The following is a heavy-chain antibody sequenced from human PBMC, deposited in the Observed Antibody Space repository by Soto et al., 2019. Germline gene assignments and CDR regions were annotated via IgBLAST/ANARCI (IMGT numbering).Heavy chain of an antibody. D-gene: IGHD3-10*01. J-gene: IGHJ6*02. CDR2: ITYSGST. V-gene: IGHV4-39*01. CDR3: ARLRYYYGMDV. Sequence: SDTLSLTCTVSGSSVSNSSYYCGWIRQPPGKGMEWIGSITYSGSTYYNPSLKSRVTISVDTSKNQFSLKLSSVTAADTAVYYCARLRYYYGMDVWGQGTTVS. CDR1: GSSVSNSSYY.